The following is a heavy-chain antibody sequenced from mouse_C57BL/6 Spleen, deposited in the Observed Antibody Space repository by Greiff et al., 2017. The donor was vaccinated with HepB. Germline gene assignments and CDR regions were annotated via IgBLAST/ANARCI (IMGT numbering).Heavy chain of an antibody. Sequence: EVQLQQSGAELVRPGASVKLSCTASGFNIKDYYMHWVKQSPEQGLEWIGRIDPEDGDTEYSPKFQGKATMTADTSSNKAYLQLSSLTSEDTAVYYCTTGLPPYALDYWGQGTSVTVSS. V-gene: IGHV14-1*01. CDR2: IDPEDGDT. J-gene: IGHJ4*01. D-gene: IGHD2-2*01. CDR1: GFNIKDYY. CDR3: TTGLPPYALDY.